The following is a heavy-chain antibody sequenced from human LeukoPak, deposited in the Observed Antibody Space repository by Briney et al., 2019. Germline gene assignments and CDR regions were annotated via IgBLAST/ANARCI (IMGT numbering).Heavy chain of an antibody. J-gene: IGHJ4*02. CDR1: GYTFTSYY. Sequence: ASVKVSCKASGYTFTSYYIHWVRQAPGQGLEWVGIINPRDGTTTYAQKFQGRVTMTRDMSSSTVYMEVKDLRSEDTAVYYCARGSESYSYFDYWGQGTLVTVSS. CDR2: INPRDGTT. CDR3: ARGSESYSYFDY. D-gene: IGHD1-26*01. V-gene: IGHV1-46*01.